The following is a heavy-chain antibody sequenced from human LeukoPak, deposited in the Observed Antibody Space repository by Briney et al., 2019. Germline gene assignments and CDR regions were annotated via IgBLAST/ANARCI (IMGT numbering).Heavy chain of an antibody. J-gene: IGHJ6*02. D-gene: IGHD2-2*01. CDR2: IYYSGST. CDR3: ARQTDCSITSCRMDI. Sequence: SETLSLTCTVSGGSISSHYWSWIRQPPGKGLEWIANIYYSGSTNYNPSLKSRVTISIDTSKNQFSLKLNSVTAADTALYYCARQTDCSITSCRMDIWGQGTTVTVSS. CDR1: GGSISSHY. V-gene: IGHV4-59*08.